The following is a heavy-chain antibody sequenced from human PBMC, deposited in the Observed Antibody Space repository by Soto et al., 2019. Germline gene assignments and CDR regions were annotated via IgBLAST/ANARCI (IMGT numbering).Heavy chain of an antibody. CDR2: INAGNGNT. D-gene: IGHD2-21*02. Sequence: QVQLVQSGAEEKKPGASVKVSCKASGYTFTSYAMHWVRQAPGQRLEWMGWINAGNGNTKYSQKFQGRVTITRDTSASTAYMELSSPRSEDTAVYYCARSIVVVTALAYWGPGTLVTVSS. CDR1: GYTFTSYA. V-gene: IGHV1-3*05. J-gene: IGHJ4*02. CDR3: ARSIVVVTALAY.